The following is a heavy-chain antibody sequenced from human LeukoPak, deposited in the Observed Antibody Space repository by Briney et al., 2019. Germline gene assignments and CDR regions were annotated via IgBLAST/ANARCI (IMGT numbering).Heavy chain of an antibody. V-gene: IGHV1-46*01. CDR1: GYTFTSYY. CDR3: ARAGPSYYYYYGMDV. Sequence: ASVKVSCKASGYTFTSYYMHWVRQAPGQGLEWMGIFNPSGGSTSYAQKFQGRVTMTKDTSTSTVYMELSSLRSEDTAVYYCARAGPSYYYYYGMDVWGQGTTVTVSS. J-gene: IGHJ6*02. CDR2: FNPSGGST.